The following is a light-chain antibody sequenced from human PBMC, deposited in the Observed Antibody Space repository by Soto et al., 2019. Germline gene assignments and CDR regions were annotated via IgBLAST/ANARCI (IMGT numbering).Light chain of an antibody. CDR3: QQRHKLPHT. J-gene: IGKJ3*01. CDR2: DAS. V-gene: IGKV1-33*01. CDR1: QDVRKY. Sequence: IQMTQSPSSLSASVGDRVTITCQASQDVRKYLSWYQQKARKAPKLLIYDASNVETGVPSRFSGSGSGTYFSLPISSLQLEHIATYYCQQRHKLPHTLDPGTKVDIK.